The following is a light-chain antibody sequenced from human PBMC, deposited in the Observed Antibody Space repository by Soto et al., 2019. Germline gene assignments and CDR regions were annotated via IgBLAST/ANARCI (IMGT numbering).Light chain of an antibody. Sequence: ETVLTQSPGTLSLSPGERATLSCRASQSVSTNYLAWYQQKPGLAPRLVIYGTTSRATGIPDRFSGSGSGTDVTLTISRLEPEDFAVYYCQQYSGSSYTFGQGTKLEI. CDR2: GTT. CDR3: QQYSGSSYT. CDR1: QSVSTNY. J-gene: IGKJ2*01. V-gene: IGKV3-20*01.